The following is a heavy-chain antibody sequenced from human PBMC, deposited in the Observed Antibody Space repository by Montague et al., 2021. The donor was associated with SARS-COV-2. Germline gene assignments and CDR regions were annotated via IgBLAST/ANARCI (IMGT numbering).Heavy chain of an antibody. D-gene: IGHD6-19*01. CDR1: GFTFSSYS. J-gene: IGHJ2*01. Sequence: SLRLSFAASGFTFSSYSMNWVRQAPGKGLEWVSSISISRSYIYYADSVKGRFTISRDNAKNSPYLQMNSLRAEDTAVYYCARGSVAGTGNWYFDLWGRGTMVTVSS. V-gene: IGHV3-21*01. CDR3: ARGSVAGTGNWYFDL. CDR2: ISISRSYI.